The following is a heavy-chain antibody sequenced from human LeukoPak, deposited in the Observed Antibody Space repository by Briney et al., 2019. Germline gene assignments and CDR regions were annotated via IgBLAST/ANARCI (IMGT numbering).Heavy chain of an antibody. CDR3: ARDIDGDSSGYYYSNY. J-gene: IGHJ4*02. D-gene: IGHD3-22*01. Sequence: ASVKVSCKASGYTFTGYYMHWVRQAPGQGLEWMGWINPNSGGTNYAQKFQGRVTMTRDTSISTAYMELSRLRSGDTAVYYCARDIDGDSSGYYYSNYWGQGTLVTVSS. CDR1: GYTFTGYY. CDR2: INPNSGGT. V-gene: IGHV1-2*02.